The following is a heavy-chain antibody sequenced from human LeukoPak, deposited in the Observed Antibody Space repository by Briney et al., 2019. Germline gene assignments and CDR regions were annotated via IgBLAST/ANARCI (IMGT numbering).Heavy chain of an antibody. CDR2: ISAYNGNT. CDR3: ARDLDIVVVPAV. CDR1: GYTFTSYG. Sequence: ASVKVSCKASGYTFTSYGISWVRQAPGQGLEWTGWISAYNGNTNYAQKLQGRVTMTTDTSTSTAYMELRSLRSDDTAVYYCARDLDIVVVPAVWGQGTLVTVSS. V-gene: IGHV1-18*01. D-gene: IGHD2-2*03. J-gene: IGHJ4*02.